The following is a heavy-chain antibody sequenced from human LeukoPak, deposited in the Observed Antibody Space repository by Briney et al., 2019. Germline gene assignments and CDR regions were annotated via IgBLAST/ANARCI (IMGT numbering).Heavy chain of an antibody. Sequence: PGESLRLSCAASGFTFSSYAMHWVRQAPGKGLEWVAVILNVGSNKYYADSVKGRFPISRDNSKNTLYLQMNSLRAEDTAVYYCARSMYPNTMTTLHYYVGMDVWGQGTTVTLPS. D-gene: IGHD4-17*01. CDR1: GFTFSSYA. CDR3: ARSMYPNTMTTLHYYVGMDV. J-gene: IGHJ6*02. CDR2: ILNVGSNK. V-gene: IGHV3-30-3*01.